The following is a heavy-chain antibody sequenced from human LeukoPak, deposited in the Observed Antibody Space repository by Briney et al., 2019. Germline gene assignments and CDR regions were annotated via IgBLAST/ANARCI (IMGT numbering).Heavy chain of an antibody. V-gene: IGHV4-34*01. CDR1: GGSFSGYY. D-gene: IGHD3-10*01. CDR2: INHSGST. J-gene: IGHJ6*02. CDR3: ASGALGDYYGSGPGSRNQYYGMDV. Sequence: SETLSLTCAVYGGSFSGYYWSWIRQPPGKGLEWIGEINHSGSTNYNPSLKSRVTISVDTSKNQFSLKLSSVTAADTAVYYCASGALGDYYGSGPGSRNQYYGMDVWGQGTTVTVSS.